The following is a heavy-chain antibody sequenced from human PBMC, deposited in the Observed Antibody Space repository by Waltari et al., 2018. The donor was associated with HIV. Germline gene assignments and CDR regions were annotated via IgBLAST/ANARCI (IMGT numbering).Heavy chain of an antibody. V-gene: IGHV3-7*04. CDR1: GLTLRSSW. Sequence: VKVVEAGGGVVEPGGSLGLSWARSGLTLRSSWGTCLGQAPGKGLEWVANIKQDGSEKYCVDSVNGRFTISRDNAENSLYLQMNSLRAEDTAVYYCARGGFYGSGSKVNWGQGTLVTVSS. CDR2: IKQDGSEK. CDR3: ARGGFYGSGSKVN. J-gene: IGHJ4*02. D-gene: IGHD3-10*01.